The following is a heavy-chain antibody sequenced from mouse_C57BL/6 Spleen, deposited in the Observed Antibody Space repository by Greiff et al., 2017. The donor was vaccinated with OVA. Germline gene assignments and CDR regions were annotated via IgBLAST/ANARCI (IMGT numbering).Heavy chain of an antibody. CDR2: INPNNGGT. Sequence: EVQLQQSGPELVKPGASVKMSCKASGYTFTDYNMHWVKRSHGKSLEWIGYINPNNGGTSYNQKFKGKATLTVNKSSSTAYMELRSLTSEDSAVYYCARSAYGNYESPMDYWGQGTSVTVSS. D-gene: IGHD2-1*01. V-gene: IGHV1-22*01. CDR3: ARSAYGNYESPMDY. CDR1: GYTFTDYN. J-gene: IGHJ4*01.